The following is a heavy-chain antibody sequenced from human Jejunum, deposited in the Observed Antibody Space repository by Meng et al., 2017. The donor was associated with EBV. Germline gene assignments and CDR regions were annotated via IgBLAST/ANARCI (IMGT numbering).Heavy chain of an antibody. Sequence: QVQLVQVGVEVKKPGASVKVSCKTSGHTFTRYGISWVRQAPGHGPEWMGWITVYNGNTNYAPRLQGRVTMTTDLSTSTAYMELRSLRSDDTAVYYCARDSSGYNANDKVSDYWGQGTLVTVSS. J-gene: IGHJ4*01. D-gene: IGHD5-12*01. CDR2: ITVYNGNT. CDR3: ARDSSGYNANDKVSDY. CDR1: GHTFTRYG. V-gene: IGHV1-18*01.